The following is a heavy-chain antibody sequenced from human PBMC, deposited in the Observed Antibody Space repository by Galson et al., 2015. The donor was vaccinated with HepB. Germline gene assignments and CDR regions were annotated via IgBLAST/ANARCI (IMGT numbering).Heavy chain of an antibody. J-gene: IGHJ6*02. CDR3: ARDRHSSGWYSWPSYGMDV. Sequence: SLRLSCAASGFTFSSYAMHWVRQAPGKGLEWVAVISYDGSNKYYADSVKGRFTISRDNSKNTLYLQMNSLRVEDTAVYYCARDRHSSGWYSWPSYGMDVWGQGTTVTVSS. CDR2: ISYDGSNK. D-gene: IGHD6-19*01. CDR1: GFTFSSYA. V-gene: IGHV3-30-3*01.